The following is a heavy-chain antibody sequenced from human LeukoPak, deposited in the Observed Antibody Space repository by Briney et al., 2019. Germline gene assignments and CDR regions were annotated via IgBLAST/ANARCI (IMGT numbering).Heavy chain of an antibody. Sequence: PSETLSLTCTVSGGSISSYYWSWIRQPPVKGLEWIGYIYYSGSTNYNPSLKSRVTISVDTSKNQFSLKLSSVTAADTAVYYCARRDSSCWDEFDYWGQGTLVTVSS. CDR1: GGSISSYY. J-gene: IGHJ4*02. CDR3: ARRDSSCWDEFDY. V-gene: IGHV4-59*08. D-gene: IGHD6-19*01. CDR2: IYYSGST.